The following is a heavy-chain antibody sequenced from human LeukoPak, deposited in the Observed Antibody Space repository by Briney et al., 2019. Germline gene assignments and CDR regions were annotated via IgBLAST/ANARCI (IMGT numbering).Heavy chain of an antibody. Sequence: ASVKVSCKASGYTFTSYYMHWVRQAPGQGLEWMGIINPSGGSTSYAQKFQGRVTMTRDTSTSTVYMELSSLRPEDTAVYYCARFSSSFRGIDYWGQGTLVTVSS. CDR2: INPSGGST. J-gene: IGHJ4*02. CDR1: GYTFTSYY. CDR3: ARFSSSFRGIDY. D-gene: IGHD6-13*01. V-gene: IGHV1-46*01.